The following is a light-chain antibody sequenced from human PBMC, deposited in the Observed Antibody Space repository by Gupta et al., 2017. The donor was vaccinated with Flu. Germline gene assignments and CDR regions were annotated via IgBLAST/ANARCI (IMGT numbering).Light chain of an antibody. CDR1: QSVGSH. Sequence: VGERVTITCRASQSVGSHLTWYQQKPGKAPTMLIYKASTLENGVPSRFSASGSGTEFTLTISSLQPDDVATYYCQQYNSYWSFGQG. J-gene: IGKJ1*01. V-gene: IGKV1-5*03. CDR2: KAS. CDR3: QQYNSYWS.